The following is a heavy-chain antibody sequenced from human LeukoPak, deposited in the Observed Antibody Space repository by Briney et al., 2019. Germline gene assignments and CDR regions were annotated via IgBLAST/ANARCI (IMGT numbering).Heavy chain of an antibody. D-gene: IGHD5-24*01. Sequence: ASVKVSCKASGYTLTGYYMHWVRQAPGQGLEWMGWINPNSGGTNYAQKFQGRVTMTRDTSISTAYMELSRLSSDDTPVYYCARTNGGWLQLDYWGQGTLVTVSS. V-gene: IGHV1-2*02. CDR1: GYTLTGYY. J-gene: IGHJ4*02. CDR3: ARTNGGWLQLDY. CDR2: INPNSGGT.